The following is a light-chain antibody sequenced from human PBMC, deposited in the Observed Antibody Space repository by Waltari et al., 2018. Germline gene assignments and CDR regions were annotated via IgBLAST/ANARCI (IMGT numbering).Light chain of an antibody. CDR1: QSISTY. V-gene: IGKV1-39*01. Sequence: DFQMTQSPFSLSASVGDRFTITCRASQSISTYLNWYQQRPGKAPKLLIYAASTLQSGVPSRFSGSGSGTDFTLTISSLQPEDFASYYCQQSYNTPRTFGQGTKVENK. CDR3: QQSYNTPRT. CDR2: AAS. J-gene: IGKJ1*01.